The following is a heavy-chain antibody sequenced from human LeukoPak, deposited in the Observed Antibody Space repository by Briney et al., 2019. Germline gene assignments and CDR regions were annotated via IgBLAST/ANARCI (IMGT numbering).Heavy chain of an antibody. CDR1: GGSISSGGYS. D-gene: IGHD5-18*01. V-gene: IGHV4-30-2*01. CDR3: ASSWSAQLGFRY. Sequence: PSQTLSLTCAVSGGSISSGGYSWSWIRQPPGQGLEWNGNIYHSGSTYYNPSIKTRVTISVARSKNQFSLKLSSVTAADTAVYYCASSWSAQLGFRYWGQGTLVTVSS. J-gene: IGHJ4*02. CDR2: IYHSGST.